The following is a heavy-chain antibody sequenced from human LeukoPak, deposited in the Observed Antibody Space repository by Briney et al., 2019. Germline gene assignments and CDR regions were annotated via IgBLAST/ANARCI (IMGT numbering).Heavy chain of an antibody. J-gene: IGHJ4*02. CDR2: IYTSGST. V-gene: IGHV4-61*02. CDR3: ARGYSSSSKGDFDY. Sequence: SQTLSLTCTVSGGSISSGSYYWSWIRQPPGKGLEWIGRIYTSGSTNYNPSLKSRVTISVDTSKNQFSLKLSSVTAADTAVYYCARGYSSSSKGDFDYWGQGTLVTVSS. D-gene: IGHD6-6*01. CDR1: GGSISSGSYY.